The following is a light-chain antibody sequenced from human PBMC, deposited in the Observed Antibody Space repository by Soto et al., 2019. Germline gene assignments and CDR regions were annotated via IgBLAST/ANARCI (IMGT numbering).Light chain of an antibody. V-gene: IGKV3-20*01. CDR1: QSISSSY. Sequence: EIVLTQSPGTLSLSPGERATLSCRASQSISSSYLAWYQQKPGQPPRLLLYRTFSRATGIPDRFSGSGSGTDFTLTISRLEPEDFAVYYCQQYGSSPPWTLGQGTKVDIK. J-gene: IGKJ1*01. CDR3: QQYGSSPPWT. CDR2: RTF.